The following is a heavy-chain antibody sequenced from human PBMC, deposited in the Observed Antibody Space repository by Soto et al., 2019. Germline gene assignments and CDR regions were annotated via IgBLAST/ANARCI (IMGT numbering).Heavy chain of an antibody. CDR3: ARVRGAARNNWFDP. CDR1: GGSVSSGSYY. J-gene: IGHJ5*02. Sequence: SETLSLTCTVSGGSVSSGSYYWSWIRQPPGKGLEWIGYIYYSGSTNYNPSLKSRVTISVDTSKNQFSLKLSSVTAADTAVYYCARVRGAARNNWFDPWGQGNLVTVSS. V-gene: IGHV4-61*01. CDR2: IYYSGST. D-gene: IGHD6-6*01.